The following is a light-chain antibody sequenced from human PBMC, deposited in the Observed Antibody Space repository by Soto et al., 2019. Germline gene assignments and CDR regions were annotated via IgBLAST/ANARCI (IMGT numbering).Light chain of an antibody. V-gene: IGKV1-27*01. Sequence: DIQMTQSPSSLSASLGDSVTITCRASQSISNYLAWYQQRPGEVPKLLIYGSSTLQSGVPSRFSGSRSGTIFTLTISGLQPEDVATYYCQRYIIAPWTFGQGTKVEIK. CDR2: GSS. CDR1: QSISNY. J-gene: IGKJ1*01. CDR3: QRYIIAPWT.